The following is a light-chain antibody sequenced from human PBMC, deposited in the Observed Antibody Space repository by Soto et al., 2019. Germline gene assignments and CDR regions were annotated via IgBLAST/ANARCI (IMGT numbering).Light chain of an antibody. CDR1: QVISSY. V-gene: IGKV1-9*01. CDR3: QQLNDYPLS. CDR2: AAS. J-gene: IGKJ4*01. Sequence: IQLTHSPYSLSASVGDRVTITGLASQVISSYLAWYQQKPGKAPKLLIYAASTLQSGVPSRFSGSASGTDFTLTISSLQPEDFAVYYCQQLNDYPLSFGGGTNVDIK.